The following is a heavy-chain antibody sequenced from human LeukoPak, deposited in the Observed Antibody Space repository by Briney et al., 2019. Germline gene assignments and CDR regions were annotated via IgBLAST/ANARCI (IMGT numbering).Heavy chain of an antibody. D-gene: IGHD6-19*01. CDR2: IYSAGNT. Sequence: QPGGSLRLSCVASGFTVSSNYMSWVRQAPGKGLEGVSVIYSAGNTYYADSVKGRFTISRHNSENTLYLHMNSLRVEDTAVYFCARGGTPGYSSGRIDYWGQGTLVTVSS. CDR3: ARGGTPGYSSGRIDY. J-gene: IGHJ4*02. CDR1: GFTVSSNY. V-gene: IGHV3-53*04.